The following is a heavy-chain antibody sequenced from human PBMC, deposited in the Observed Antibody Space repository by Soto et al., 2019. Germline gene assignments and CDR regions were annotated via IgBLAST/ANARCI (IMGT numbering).Heavy chain of an antibody. Sequence: SETLSLTCAVYGGSFSGYYWSWIRQPPGKGLEWIGEINHSGSTNYNPSLKSRVTISVDTSKNQSSLKLSSVTAADTAVYYCAGGHNYYGSGSYYNDTDYWGQGTLVTVSS. CDR2: INHSGST. V-gene: IGHV4-34*01. CDR3: AGGHNYYGSGSYYNDTDY. J-gene: IGHJ4*02. CDR1: GGSFSGYY. D-gene: IGHD3-10*01.